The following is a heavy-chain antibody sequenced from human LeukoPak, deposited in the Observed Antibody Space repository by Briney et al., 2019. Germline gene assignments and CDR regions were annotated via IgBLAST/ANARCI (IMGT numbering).Heavy chain of an antibody. J-gene: IGHJ6*02. V-gene: IGHV4-39*07. CDR2: IYYSGST. CDR3: ARGAVIAAADEYYYGMDV. Sequence: PSETLSLTCTVSGGSISSNSYYWGWIRQPPGKGLEWIGSIYYSGSTYYNPSLKSRVTISVDTSKNQFSLKLSSVTAADTAVYYCARGAVIAAADEYYYGMDVWGQGTTVTVSS. D-gene: IGHD6-13*01. CDR1: GGSISSNSYY.